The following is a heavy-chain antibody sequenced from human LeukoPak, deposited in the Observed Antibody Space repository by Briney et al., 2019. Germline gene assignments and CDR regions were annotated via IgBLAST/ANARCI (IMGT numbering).Heavy chain of an antibody. CDR3: ARRSPPGYYYDSSGYPGAFDI. D-gene: IGHD3-22*01. CDR2: IYYSGST. J-gene: IGHJ3*02. CDR1: GGSISSYY. V-gene: IGHV4-59*12. Sequence: PSETLSLTCTVSGGSISSYYWSWIRQPPGKGLEWIGYIYYSGSTNYNPSLKSRVTISVDTSKNQFSLKLSSVTAADTAVYYCARRSPPGYYYDSSGYPGAFDIWGQGTMVTVSS.